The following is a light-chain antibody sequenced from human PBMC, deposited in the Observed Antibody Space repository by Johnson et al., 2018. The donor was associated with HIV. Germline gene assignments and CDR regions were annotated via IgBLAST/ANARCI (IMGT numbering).Light chain of an antibody. V-gene: IGLV1-51*02. CDR3: GTWDSSLSAHYV. CDR1: NSNIGNNF. Sequence: QLVLTQPPSVSAAQGQKVTISCSGSNSNIGNNFVSWYQQFPGTAPRLLIYENNKRPSGIADRFSGSKSGTSATLGITGLQTGDEADYYCGTWDSSLSAHYVFGTGTKVTVL. J-gene: IGLJ1*01. CDR2: ENN.